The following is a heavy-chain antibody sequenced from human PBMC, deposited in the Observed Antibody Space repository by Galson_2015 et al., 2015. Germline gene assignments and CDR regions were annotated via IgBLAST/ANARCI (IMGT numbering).Heavy chain of an antibody. D-gene: IGHD3-22*01. CDR2: ISSSSSTI. J-gene: IGHJ4*02. CDR1: GFTFSSYS. V-gene: IGHV3-48*02. CDR3: ARDEYYYDSSGYGDYFDY. Sequence: SLRLSCAASGFTFSSYSMNWVRQAPGKGLEWVSYISSSSSTIYYADSVEGRFTISRDNAKNSLYLQMNSLRDEDTAVYYCARDEYYYDSSGYGDYFDYWGQGTLVTVSS.